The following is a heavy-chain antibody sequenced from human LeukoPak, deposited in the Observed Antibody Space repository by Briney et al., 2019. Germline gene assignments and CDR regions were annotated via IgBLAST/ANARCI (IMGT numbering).Heavy chain of an antibody. CDR2: IYYTGRT. V-gene: IGHV4-39*01. CDR1: GGSISSSSYY. CDR3: ARLFADNYYDSSGYGGNWFDP. J-gene: IGHJ5*02. Sequence: SGTLSLTCSVSGGSISSSSYYCGWIRQPPGKGLEWIGSIYYTGRTYYNPSLKSRVTISEDVSKNQFSLTLSSVTAADTAVYYCARLFADNYYDSSGYGGNWFDPWGQGTLVTVSS. D-gene: IGHD3-22*01.